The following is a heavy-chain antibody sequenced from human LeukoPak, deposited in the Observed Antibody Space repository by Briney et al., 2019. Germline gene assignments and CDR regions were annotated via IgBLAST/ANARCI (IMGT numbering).Heavy chain of an antibody. CDR1: GGTFSSYA. CDR3: ARRGGKNYGDYVLYYDYMDV. J-gene: IGHJ6*03. V-gene: IGHV1-69*06. D-gene: IGHD4-17*01. Sequence: SVKVSCKASGGTFSSYAISWVRQAPGQGLEWMGGIIPIFGTANYAQKFQGRVTITADKSTSTAYMELSSLRSDDTAVYYCARRGGKNYGDYVLYYDYMDVWGKGTTVTVSS. CDR2: IIPIFGTA.